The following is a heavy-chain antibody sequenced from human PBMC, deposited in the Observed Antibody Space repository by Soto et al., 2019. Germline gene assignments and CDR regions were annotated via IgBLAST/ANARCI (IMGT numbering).Heavy chain of an antibody. Sequence: QITLKESGPTLVKPTQTLTLTCTFSGFSLSTSGVGVGWIRQPPGKALEWLALIYWDDDKRYSPSVKSRHTLTRDTSKNQVVLTMTNMNPVDTATYYRAHAKPESNGGWWQAGGLWYFDLWGRGTLVTVSS. D-gene: IGHD2-15*01. CDR3: AHAKPESNGGWWQAGGLWYFDL. J-gene: IGHJ2*01. CDR2: IYWDDDK. CDR1: GFSLSTSGVG. V-gene: IGHV2-5*02.